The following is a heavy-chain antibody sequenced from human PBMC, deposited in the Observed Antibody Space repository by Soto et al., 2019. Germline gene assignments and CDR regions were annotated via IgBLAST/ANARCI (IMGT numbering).Heavy chain of an antibody. CDR2: ISESGGST. Sequence: GGSLRLSCAASGFTFSGYAMTWVRQAPGKGLQWVSSISESGGSTYYADAVKGRFTVSRDNSKNTLYLQMNSLRAEDTAVYNCAKEPVGPDWYFDLWGRGTLVTVSS. V-gene: IGHV3-23*01. CDR1: GFTFSGYA. J-gene: IGHJ2*01. CDR3: AKEPVGPDWYFDL.